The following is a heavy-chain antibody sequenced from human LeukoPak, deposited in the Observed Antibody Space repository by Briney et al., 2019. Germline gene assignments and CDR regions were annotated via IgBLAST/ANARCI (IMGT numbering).Heavy chain of an antibody. J-gene: IGHJ4*02. CDR2: ISGSGGST. CDR1: GFTFSSYA. Sequence: GGSLRLSCGASGFTFSSYAMIWVRQAPGKGVEWVSAISGSGGSTYYPDSVKGRFTISRDNSKNTLYLQMNSLRAEDTAVYYCAPLFNGVYVIEHFDYWGQGTLVTASS. D-gene: IGHD5/OR15-5a*01. CDR3: APLFNGVYVIEHFDY. V-gene: IGHV3-23*01.